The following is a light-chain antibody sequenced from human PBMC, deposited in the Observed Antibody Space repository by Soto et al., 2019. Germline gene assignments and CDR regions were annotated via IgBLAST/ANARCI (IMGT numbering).Light chain of an antibody. CDR2: DVS. CDR3: SSYTSSSTVV. J-gene: IGLJ2*01. CDR1: SSDVGGYNY. V-gene: IGLV2-14*01. Sequence: QSALTQPDSVSGSPGQSITISCPGTSSDVGGYNYVSWYQQHPGKAPKLMIYDVSNRPSGVSNRFSGSKSGNTASLTISGLQAEDEADYYCSSYTSSSTVVFGGGTKLTV.